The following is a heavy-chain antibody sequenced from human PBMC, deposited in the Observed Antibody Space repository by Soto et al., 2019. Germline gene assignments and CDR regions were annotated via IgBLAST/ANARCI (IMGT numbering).Heavy chain of an antibody. CDR2: IIPIFGTA. J-gene: IGHJ4*02. CDR1: GGTFSSYA. Sequence: QVQLVQSGAEVKKPGSSVKVSCKASGGTFSSYAISWVRQAPGQGLEWMGGIIPIFGTANYAQKFQGRVTITADESTSTAYRELSSLRSEDTAVYYCARGGSYCGGDCYSELDYWGQGTLVTVSS. CDR3: ARGGSYCGGDCYSELDY. V-gene: IGHV1-69*12. D-gene: IGHD2-21*02.